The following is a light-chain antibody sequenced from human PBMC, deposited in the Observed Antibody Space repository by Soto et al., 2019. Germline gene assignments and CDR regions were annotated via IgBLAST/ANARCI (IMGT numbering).Light chain of an antibody. Sequence: QSALPQPASVSGSPGQSITISCTGTSTDVGGYNYVSWYQQHPGKAPKLMISDVSNRPSGVSIRFSGSKSGNTASLTISGLQAKDEGDYYCNSYSSSTTLYLFGTGTKLTVL. J-gene: IGLJ1*01. CDR1: STDVGGYNY. CDR3: NSYSSSTTLYL. CDR2: DVS. V-gene: IGLV2-14*01.